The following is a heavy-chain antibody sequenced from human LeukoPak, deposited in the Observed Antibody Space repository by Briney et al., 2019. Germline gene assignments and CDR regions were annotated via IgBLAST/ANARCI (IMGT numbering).Heavy chain of an antibody. V-gene: IGHV3-74*01. J-gene: IGHJ6*02. Sequence: GGSLRLSCAASGFTFSSYAMSWVRQAPGKGLVWVSRINSDGSSTSYADSVKGRFTISRDNAKNTLYLQMNSLRAEDTAVYYCARDQAVAGHYGMDVWGQGTTVTVSS. D-gene: IGHD6-19*01. CDR3: ARDQAVAGHYGMDV. CDR2: INSDGSST. CDR1: GFTFSSYA.